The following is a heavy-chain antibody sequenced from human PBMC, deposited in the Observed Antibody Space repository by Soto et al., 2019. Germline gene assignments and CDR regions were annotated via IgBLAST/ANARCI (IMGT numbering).Heavy chain of an antibody. CDR3: ARDRATFDY. CDR2: ISGGGRNT. D-gene: IGHD1-26*01. J-gene: IGHJ4*02. Sequence: GRPLRLSCAAPGSTFPSYAISWVGLSPGKGLEWGSAISGGGRNTSYADPVRAPFPISRTNSKNTPTLHMNTLRAQDTACFTFARDRATFDYWGQGTRVTVSS. CDR1: GSTFPSYA. V-gene: IGHV3-23*01.